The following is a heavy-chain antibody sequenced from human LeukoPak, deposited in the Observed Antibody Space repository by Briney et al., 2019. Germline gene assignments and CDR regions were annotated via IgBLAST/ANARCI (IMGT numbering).Heavy chain of an antibody. CDR1: GYTFTTYA. D-gene: IGHD3-9*01. J-gene: IGHJ4*02. CDR3: ARVGDYDILTGYPWSPNFDY. Sequence: AASVKVSCKASGYTFTTYAINWVRQAPGQGLEWMGWISAYNGNTNYAQKLQGRVTMTTDTSTSTAYMELRSLRSDDTAVYYCARVGDYDILTGYPWSPNFDYWGQGTLVTVSS. CDR2: ISAYNGNT. V-gene: IGHV1-18*01.